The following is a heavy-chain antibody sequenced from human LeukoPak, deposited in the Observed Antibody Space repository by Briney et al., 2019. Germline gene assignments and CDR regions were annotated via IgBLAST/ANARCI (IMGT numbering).Heavy chain of an antibody. Sequence: PSETLSLTCTVSGGSISSYYWSWIRQPPGKRLEWIGYIYYSGSTNYNPSLKSRVTISVDTSKNQFSLKLSPVTAADTAVYYCTRRVRSYGPNWYFDLWGRGTLVTVSS. V-gene: IGHV4-59*01. J-gene: IGHJ2*01. CDR1: GGSISSYY. CDR2: IYYSGST. CDR3: TRRVRSYGPNWYFDL. D-gene: IGHD5-18*01.